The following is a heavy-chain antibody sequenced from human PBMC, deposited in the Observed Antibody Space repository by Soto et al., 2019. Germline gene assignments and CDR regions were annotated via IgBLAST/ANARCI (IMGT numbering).Heavy chain of an antibody. CDR3: ARVAPPQDE. Sequence: GGSLRLSCAASGFTFSDYYMSWIRQAPGKGLEWVSYISSSRSYTNYADSVKGRFTISRDNAKNSLYLQMNSLRAEDTAVYYCARVAPPQDERGQRTLVTGSS. CDR1: GFTFSDYY. V-gene: IGHV3-11*05. J-gene: IGHJ4*02. CDR2: ISSSRSYT.